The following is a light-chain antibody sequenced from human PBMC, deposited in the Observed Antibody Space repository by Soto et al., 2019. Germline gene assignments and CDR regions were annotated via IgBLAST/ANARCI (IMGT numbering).Light chain of an antibody. CDR3: QQRDIWTLT. Sequence: EVVLTQSPATLSLSPGERATLSCRASHSVSNFLAWYQHKPGQAPRLLIYDVSNRATGIPARFTGSGSGTDFTLTISRLEPEYFAVYYCQQRDIWTLTFGVGTKGAIK. J-gene: IGKJ4*01. CDR2: DVS. V-gene: IGKV3-11*01. CDR1: HSVSNF.